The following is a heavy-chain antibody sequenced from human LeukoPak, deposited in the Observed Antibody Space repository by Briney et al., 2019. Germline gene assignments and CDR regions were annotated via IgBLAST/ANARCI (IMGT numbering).Heavy chain of an antibody. D-gene: IGHD6-13*01. CDR2: INYSGST. Sequence: SETLSLTCAVYGGSFSGYYWSWIRQPPGKGLEWIGEINYSGSTNYNPSLKSRVTISVDTSKNQFSLKLSSVTAADTAVYYCARPGIAAALRYFDLWGRGTLVTVSS. V-gene: IGHV4-34*01. J-gene: IGHJ2*01. CDR3: ARPGIAAALRYFDL. CDR1: GGSFSGYY.